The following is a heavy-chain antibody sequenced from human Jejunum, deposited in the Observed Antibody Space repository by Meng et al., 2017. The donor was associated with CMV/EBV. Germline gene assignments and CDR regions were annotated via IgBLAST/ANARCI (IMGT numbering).Heavy chain of an antibody. J-gene: IGHJ5*02. CDR2: IGAHNGNT. CDR3: ARDPHEFWSSYFFDP. Sequence: YTVADYGINRVRRTPGQGLEWLGWIGAHNGNTEYAQKFQGRVTMTTDTSTSTAYMELRSLTSEDTAVYYCARDPHEFWSSYFFDPWGQGTLVTVSS. CDR1: YTVADYG. D-gene: IGHD3-3*01. V-gene: IGHV1-18*01.